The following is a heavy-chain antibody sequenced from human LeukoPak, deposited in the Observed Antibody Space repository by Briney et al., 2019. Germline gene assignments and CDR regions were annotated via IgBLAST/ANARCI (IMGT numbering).Heavy chain of an antibody. V-gene: IGHV4-39*07. D-gene: IGHD1-1*01. Sequence: SETLSLTCSVSGGSISSCTYSWGWIRQPPGKGLEWIGSFSCSGSTYCNPSLKSRVTISVDTSKSQFSLYMDSVTAADTAVYYCARDWNRYAYWGQGTLVTVSS. CDR1: GGSISSCTYS. J-gene: IGHJ4*02. CDR2: FSCSGST. CDR3: ARDWNRYAY.